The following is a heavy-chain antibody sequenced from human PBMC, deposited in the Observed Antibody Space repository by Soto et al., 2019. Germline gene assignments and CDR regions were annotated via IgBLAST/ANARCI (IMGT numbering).Heavy chain of an antibody. D-gene: IGHD6-6*01. J-gene: IGHJ6*02. CDR2: IKQDGSEK. V-gene: IGHV3-7*01. CDR1: GISFSDYW. Sequence: GGSLRLSCVDSGISFSDYWMTWVRQAPGKGLEWVASIKQDGSEKSYVDSVEGRFTISRDNAKNSLYLQMDSLRVGDTAVYYCARGGVYSTSSLPRFYYYAMDVWGQGTTVTVSS. CDR3: ARGGVYSTSSLPRFYYYAMDV.